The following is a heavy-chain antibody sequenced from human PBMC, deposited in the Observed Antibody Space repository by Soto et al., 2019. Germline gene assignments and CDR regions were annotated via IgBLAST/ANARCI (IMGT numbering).Heavy chain of an antibody. CDR3: ARDRIAVAGTLRYFDY. D-gene: IGHD6-19*01. J-gene: IGHJ4*02. Sequence: QVQLVQSGAEVKKPGSSVKVSCKASGGTFSSYTISWVRQAPGQGLEWMGRIIPILGIANYAQKFQGRVTITADKSTSTAYMELSSLRSEDTAVYYCARDRIAVAGTLRYFDYCGQGTLVTVSS. CDR1: GGTFSSYT. V-gene: IGHV1-69*08. CDR2: IIPILGIA.